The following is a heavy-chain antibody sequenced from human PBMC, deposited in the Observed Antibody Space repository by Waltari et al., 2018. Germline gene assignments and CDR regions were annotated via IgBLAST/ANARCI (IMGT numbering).Heavy chain of an antibody. CDR3: ASSRITGTTVNWFDP. CDR1: GYSISSGYY. Sequence: QVQLQESGPGLVKPSETLSLTCAVSGYSISSGYYWGWIRQPPGKGVEWIGSIYHSGSTYYTPSRKARVTISVARSKNQFSLKLSSVTAADTAVYYCASSRITGTTVNWFDPWGQGTLVTVSS. CDR2: IYHSGST. V-gene: IGHV4-38-2*01. D-gene: IGHD1-7*01. J-gene: IGHJ5*02.